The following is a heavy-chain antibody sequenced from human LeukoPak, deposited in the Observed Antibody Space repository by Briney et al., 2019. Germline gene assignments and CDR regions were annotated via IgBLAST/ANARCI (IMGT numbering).Heavy chain of an antibody. D-gene: IGHD1-26*01. CDR1: GGSIGSYY. CDR3: ARDGDSGSYQDAFDI. CDR2: IYYSGST. V-gene: IGHV4-59*01. J-gene: IGHJ3*02. Sequence: PSETLSLTCTVSGGSIGSYYWSWIRQPPGKGLEWIGYIYYSGSTNYNPSLKSRVTISVDTSKNQFSLKLSSVTAADTAVYYCARDGDSGSYQDAFDIWGQGTMVTVSS.